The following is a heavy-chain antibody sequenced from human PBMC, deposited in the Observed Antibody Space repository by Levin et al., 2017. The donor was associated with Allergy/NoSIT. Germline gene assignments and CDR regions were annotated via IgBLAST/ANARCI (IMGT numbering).Heavy chain of an antibody. CDR3: AKVLGDYGDNSQNWCDP. J-gene: IGHJ5*02. D-gene: IGHD4-23*01. CDR2: ISGSGGST. CDR1: GFTFSSYA. V-gene: IGHV3-23*01. Sequence: GGSLRLSCAASGFTFSSYAMIWVRQAPGRGLEWVSAISGSGGSTYYADSVEGRFTISRDNSKNTVYLQMNSLRAEDSALYYCAKVLGDYGDNSQNWCDPWGQGTLVTVSS.